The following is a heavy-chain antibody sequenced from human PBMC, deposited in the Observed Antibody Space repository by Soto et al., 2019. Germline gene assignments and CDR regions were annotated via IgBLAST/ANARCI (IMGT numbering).Heavy chain of an antibody. D-gene: IGHD3-22*01. CDR3: ARDREYYYDSSGNDYYHYGMDV. J-gene: IGHJ6*02. CDR2: ISGYNGKT. CDR1: GYTFTNYG. Sequence: QVQLVESGAEVKKPGASVKVSCKASGYTFTNYGISWVRQAPGQGLEWMGWISGYNGKTKYAQKFQGRVTMTTDTPTNTAYMDLRSLRSDDTAVYYCARDREYYYDSSGNDYYHYGMDVWGQGTTVTVS. V-gene: IGHV1-18*04.